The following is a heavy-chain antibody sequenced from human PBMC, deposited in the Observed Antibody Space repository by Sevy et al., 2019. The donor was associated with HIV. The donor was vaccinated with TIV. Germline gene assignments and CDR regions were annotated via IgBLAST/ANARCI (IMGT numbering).Heavy chain of an antibody. CDR3: ASDNAAAGPQGDY. V-gene: IGHV3-33*08. CDR2: IWYDGSNK. D-gene: IGHD6-13*01. CDR1: GFTFSSYG. J-gene: IGHJ4*02. Sequence: GGSLRLSCAASGFTFSSYGMHWVRQAPGKGLEWVAVIWYDGSNKYYADSVKGRFTISRDNSKNTLYLQMNSLRAEDTAVYYCASDNAAAGPQGDYWGQGTLVTVSS.